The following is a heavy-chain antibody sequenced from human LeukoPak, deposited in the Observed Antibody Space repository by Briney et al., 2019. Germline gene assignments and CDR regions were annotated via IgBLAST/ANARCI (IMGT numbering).Heavy chain of an antibody. J-gene: IGHJ4*02. CDR1: GYNFTSYW. CDR2: IYPGASDT. Sequence: GESLKISCKASGYNFTSYWIGWVRQMPGKGLEWMGIIYPGASDTRYSPSFQGQVTISADKSVSTAYLQWSSLKASDSAIYYCATRSDGYSQFDFWGQGTLVTVSS. V-gene: IGHV5-51*01. CDR3: ATRSDGYSQFDF. D-gene: IGHD5-24*01.